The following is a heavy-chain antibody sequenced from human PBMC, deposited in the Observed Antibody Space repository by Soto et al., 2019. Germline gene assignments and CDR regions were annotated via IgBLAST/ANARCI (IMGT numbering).Heavy chain of an antibody. CDR1: GGPISNYY. Sequence: SETLSLTCTVSGGPISNYYWSWIRQPAGKGLEWIGLIYTSGSSNYNPSLKSRVTMSVDTSKNQFSLKMSSVTAADTAVYYCAKPHCTRGYCSWLDPWGQGTLVT. D-gene: IGHD2-15*01. CDR3: AKPHCTRGYCSWLDP. J-gene: IGHJ5*02. CDR2: IYTSGSS. V-gene: IGHV4-4*07.